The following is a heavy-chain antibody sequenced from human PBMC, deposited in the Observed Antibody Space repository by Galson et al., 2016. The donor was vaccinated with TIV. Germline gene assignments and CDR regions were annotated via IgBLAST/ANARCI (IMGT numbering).Heavy chain of an antibody. Sequence: SVKVSCKASGYIFIYHAVHWVRKAPGQRLEWMGWINCGNGNTKYAQKFKGRVTITRDTSASTVYMELSSLTSDDTSVYFCARDSPGAAKFFDYWGQGALVAVSS. CDR2: INCGNGNT. CDR1: GYIFIYHA. D-gene: IGHD7-27*01. J-gene: IGHJ4*02. CDR3: ARDSPGAAKFFDY. V-gene: IGHV1-3*01.